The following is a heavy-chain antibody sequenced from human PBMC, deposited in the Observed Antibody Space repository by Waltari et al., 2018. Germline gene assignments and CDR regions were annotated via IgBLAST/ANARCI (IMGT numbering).Heavy chain of an antibody. CDR1: GYSISSGYY. CDR3: ARAVTTVDY. Sequence: QVQLQESGPGLVKPSETLSLTCAVSGYSISSGYYWGWIRQPPGKGLEWIGSIYHSGGTYYNPSLKSRVTISVDTSKNQFSLKLSSVTAADTAVYYCARAVTTVDYWGQGTLVTVSS. D-gene: IGHD4-4*01. J-gene: IGHJ4*02. CDR2: IYHSGGT. V-gene: IGHV4-38-2*01.